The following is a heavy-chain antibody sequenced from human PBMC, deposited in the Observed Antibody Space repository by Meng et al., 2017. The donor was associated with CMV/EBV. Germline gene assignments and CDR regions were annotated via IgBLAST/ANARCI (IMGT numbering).Heavy chain of an antibody. J-gene: IGHJ4*02. V-gene: IGHV4-39*01. CDR3: ARQGGGDWGDY. CDR1: GGSISSSSYY. CDR2: TYYSGST. D-gene: IGHD3-16*01. Sequence: SETLSLTCTVSGGSISSSSYYWGWRRQPPGMGLDWIGSTYYSGSTYSNPALKSRVTISVDTSKNQFSLTLSSVTAADTAVYYCARQGGGDWGDYWGQGTLVTVSS.